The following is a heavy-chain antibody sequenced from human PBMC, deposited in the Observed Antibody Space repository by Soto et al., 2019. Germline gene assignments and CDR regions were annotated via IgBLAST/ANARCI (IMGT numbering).Heavy chain of an antibody. CDR3: TSDFRYYYGSGSYYDSRKDNWFDP. V-gene: IGHV4-59*01. CDR1: GGSISSYY. D-gene: IGHD3-10*01. J-gene: IGHJ5*02. Sequence: SETLSLTCTVSGGSISSYYWSWIRQPPGKGLEWIGYIYYSGSTNYNPSLKSRVTISVDTSKNQFSLKLSSVTAADTDVYYYTSDFRYYYGSGSYYDSRKDNWFDPWGQGTLVTV. CDR2: IYYSGST.